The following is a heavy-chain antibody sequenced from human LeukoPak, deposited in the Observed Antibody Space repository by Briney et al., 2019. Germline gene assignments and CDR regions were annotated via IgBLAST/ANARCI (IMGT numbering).Heavy chain of an antibody. V-gene: IGHV3-23*01. J-gene: IGHJ4*02. Sequence: GGSLRLSCAASGFTFSSYAMSWVRQAPGKGLEWVSAISGSGGSTYYADSVKGRFTISGDNSKNTLYLQMNSLRAEDTAVYYCAKRPSGSGSYSGYFDYWGQGTLVTVSS. D-gene: IGHD3-10*01. CDR2: ISGSGGST. CDR1: GFTFSSYA. CDR3: AKRPSGSGSYSGYFDY.